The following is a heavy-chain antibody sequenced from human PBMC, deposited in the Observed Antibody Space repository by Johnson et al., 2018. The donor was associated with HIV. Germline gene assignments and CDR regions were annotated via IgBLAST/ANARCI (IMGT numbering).Heavy chain of an antibody. V-gene: IGHV3-74*02. CDR3: ARAERSSSGVDAFDI. CDR1: GFTFSTNW. J-gene: IGHJ3*02. D-gene: IGHD6-6*01. CDR2: INRDGSST. Sequence: VQLVESGGGLVQPGRSLRLSCAASGFTFSTNWMHWVRQAPGKGLVWVSRINRDGSSTSYADSVKGRFTISRDNAKNTLYLQMDSLGAEDTAVYYCARAERSSSGVDAFDIWGQGTMVTVSS.